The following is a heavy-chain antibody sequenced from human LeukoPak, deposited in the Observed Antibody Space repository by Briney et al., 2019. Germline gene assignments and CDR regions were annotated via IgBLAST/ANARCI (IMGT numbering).Heavy chain of an antibody. CDR3: ARDRTGLRMDV. Sequence: QAGGSLRLSCAASGFTFSKYAFHWVRQAPGKGLEWVAIIAYDGSHKYYADSVKGRFSISRDNSNNTVLLQMNSLRPADTAVYYCARDRTGLRMDVWGQGTTVTVSS. J-gene: IGHJ6*02. CDR1: GFTFSKYA. V-gene: IGHV3-30-3*01. CDR2: IAYDGSHK.